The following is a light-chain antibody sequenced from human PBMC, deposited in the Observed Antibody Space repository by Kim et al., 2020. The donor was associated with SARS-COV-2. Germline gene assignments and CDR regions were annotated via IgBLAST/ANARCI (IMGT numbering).Light chain of an antibody. J-gene: IGKJ1*01. CDR3: QQSYSTLGRT. CDR2: AAS. Sequence: YVGAMVTITCRASQSISSYLNWYQQKPGKAPKLLIYAASSLQSGVPSRFSGSGSGTDFTLTISSLQPEDFATYYCQQSYSTLGRTFGQGTKVDIK. V-gene: IGKV1-39*01. CDR1: QSISSY.